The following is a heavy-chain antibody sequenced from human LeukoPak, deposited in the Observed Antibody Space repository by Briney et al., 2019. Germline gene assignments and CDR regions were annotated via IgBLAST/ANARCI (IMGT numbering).Heavy chain of an antibody. V-gene: IGHV3-64D*09. D-gene: IGHD2-15*01. CDR2: ISSNGGST. Sequence: GGSLRLSCSASGFTFSSYAMHWVRQAPGKGLEYVSAISSNGGSTYYADSVKGRFTISRDNSKNTLYLQMSSLRAEDTAVYYCARDHAGSGRAFDNWGQGTLVTVSS. CDR3: ARDHAGSGRAFDN. CDR1: GFTFSSYA. J-gene: IGHJ4*02.